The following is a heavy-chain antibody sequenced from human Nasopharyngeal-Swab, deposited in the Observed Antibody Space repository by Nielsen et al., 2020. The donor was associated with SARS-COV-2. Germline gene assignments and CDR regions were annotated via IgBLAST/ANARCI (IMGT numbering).Heavy chain of an antibody. Sequence: GESLKISCAASGFIFSGSAMHWVRQASGKGLEWVGRIGDKDHNYATTYGAAVKGRFTISRDESKNTAFLQMDSLKTEDTALYYCARDGLDYDFWSAYFMDVWGQGTTVTVSS. D-gene: IGHD3-3*01. CDR3: ARDGLDYDFWSAYFMDV. CDR2: IGDKDHNYAT. CDR1: GFIFSGSA. J-gene: IGHJ6*02. V-gene: IGHV3-73*01.